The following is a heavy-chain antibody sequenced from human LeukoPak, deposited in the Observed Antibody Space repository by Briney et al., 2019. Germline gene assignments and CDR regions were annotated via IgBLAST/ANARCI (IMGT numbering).Heavy chain of an antibody. CDR3: AALQVGYCSGASCQIGDYYYYYGMDV. J-gene: IGHJ6*02. V-gene: IGHV1-58*02. CDR1: GFTFTSSA. D-gene: IGHD2-15*01. CDR2: IVVGSGNT. Sequence: SVKVSCKASGFTFTSSAMQWVRQARGQRLEWIGWIVVGSGNTNYAQKFQERVTITRDMSTSTAYMELSSLRSEDTAVYYCAALQVGYCSGASCQIGDYYYYYGMDVWGQGTTVTVSS.